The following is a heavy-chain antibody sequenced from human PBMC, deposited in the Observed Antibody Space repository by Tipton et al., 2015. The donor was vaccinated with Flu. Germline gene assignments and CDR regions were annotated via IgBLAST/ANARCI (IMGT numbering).Heavy chain of an antibody. V-gene: IGHV4-39*06. CDR2: IYSSGST. CDR1: GGSISSSSDY. CDR3: ARRDYSNYVSEPKNWFDP. J-gene: IGHJ5*02. Sequence: TLSLTCNVSGGSISSSSDYWGWIRQPPGKGLEWIGTIYSSGSTYFNPSLRSRVTISVDESKIQFTLRLSSVTAADTAVYYCARRDYSNYVSEPKNWFDPWGQGILVTVSS. D-gene: IGHD4-11*01.